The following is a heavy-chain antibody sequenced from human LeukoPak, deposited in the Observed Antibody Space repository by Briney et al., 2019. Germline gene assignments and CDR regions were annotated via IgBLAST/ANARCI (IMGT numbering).Heavy chain of an antibody. CDR1: GGSISSGSYY. V-gene: IGHV4-61*02. CDR3: ARRKGFGEGYFDS. J-gene: IGHJ4*02. Sequence: SQTLSLTCTVSGGSISSGSYYWSWIRQPPGKGLEWIGRIYTSGSTNYNPPLKSRVTISVDTSKNQFSLKLSSVTAADTAVYYCARRKGFGEGYFDSWGQGTLVTVSS. D-gene: IGHD3-10*01. CDR2: IYTSGST.